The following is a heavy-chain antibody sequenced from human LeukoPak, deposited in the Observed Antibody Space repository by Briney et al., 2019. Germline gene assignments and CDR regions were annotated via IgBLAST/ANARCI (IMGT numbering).Heavy chain of an antibody. CDR1: GFTFSNYA. D-gene: IGHD3-9*01. J-gene: IGHJ4*02. CDR2: TTFDGSDK. Sequence: QPGRSLRLSCAASGFTFSNYAMHWVRQAPGKGLEWVAVTTFDGSDKYYADSVKGRFTTSRDNAKNSLSLQLSSLRAEDTAVYYCARGHYDILTASYKWTPDYWGQGILVTVSS. V-gene: IGHV3-30*07. CDR3: ARGHYDILTASYKWTPDY.